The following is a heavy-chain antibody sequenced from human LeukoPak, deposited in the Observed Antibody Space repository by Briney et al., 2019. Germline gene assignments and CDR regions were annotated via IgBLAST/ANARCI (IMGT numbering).Heavy chain of an antibody. J-gene: IGHJ3*02. CDR1: GGSFSGYY. CDR3: ARVRIVVVTASSNQSDAFDI. CDR2: INHSGST. D-gene: IGHD2-21*02. Sequence: SETLSLTCAVYGGSFSGYYWSWIRQPPGKGLEWIGEINHSGSTNYNPSLKSRVTISVDTSKNQFSLKLSSVTAADTAVYYCARVRIVVVTASSNQSDAFDIWGQGTMVTDSS. V-gene: IGHV4-34*01.